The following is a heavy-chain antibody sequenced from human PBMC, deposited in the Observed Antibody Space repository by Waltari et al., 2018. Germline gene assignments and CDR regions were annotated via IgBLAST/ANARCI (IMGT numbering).Heavy chain of an antibody. CDR1: GYSISSGYY. CDR2: IYHSGST. V-gene: IGHV4-38-2*01. Sequence: QVQLQESGPGLVKPSETLSLTCAVSGYSISSGYYWGWIRQPPGKGLEWIGSIYHSGSTYYNPSLKSRVTISVDTSKNQFSLKLSSVTAADTAVYYCARVTEGDYYYYYYMDVWGKGTTVTVSS. CDR3: ARVTEGDYYYYYYMDV. D-gene: IGHD3-16*01. J-gene: IGHJ6*03.